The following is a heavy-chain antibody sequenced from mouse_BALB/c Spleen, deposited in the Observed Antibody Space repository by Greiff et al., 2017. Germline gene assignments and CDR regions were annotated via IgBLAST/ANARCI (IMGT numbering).Heavy chain of an antibody. CDR1: GYTFTDYA. CDR2: ISTYYGDA. Sequence: QVQLQQSGAELVRPGVSVKISCKGSGYTFTDYAMHWVKQSHAKSLEWIGVISTYYGDASYNQKFKGKATMTVDKSSSTAYMELARLTSEDSAIYYCARGGNYAMDYWGQGTSVTVSS. CDR3: ARGGNYAMDY. V-gene: IGHV1S137*01. J-gene: IGHJ4*01.